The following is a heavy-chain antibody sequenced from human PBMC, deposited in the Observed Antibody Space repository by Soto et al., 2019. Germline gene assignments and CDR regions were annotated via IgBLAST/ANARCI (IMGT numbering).Heavy chain of an antibody. D-gene: IGHD6-6*01. CDR2: IIPILGIA. V-gene: IGHV1-69*04. CDR1: GGTFSSYT. Sequence: SVKVSCKASGGTFSSYTISWVRQAPGQGLEWMGRIIPILGIANYAQKFQGRVTITADKSTSTAYMELSSLRSEDTAVYYCARDTPGAARYFDYWGQGTLVTVSS. CDR3: ARDTPGAARYFDY. J-gene: IGHJ4*02.